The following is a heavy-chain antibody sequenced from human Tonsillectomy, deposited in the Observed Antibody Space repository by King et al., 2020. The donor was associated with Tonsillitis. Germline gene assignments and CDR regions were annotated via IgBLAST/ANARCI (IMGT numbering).Heavy chain of an antibody. CDR3: ARDLPRRRLHWLVPSGAFDI. J-gene: IGHJ3*02. V-gene: IGHV4-4*07. D-gene: IGHD6-19*01. Sequence: QLQESGPGLVRPSETLSLTCSVSGASISSYYRNWIRQPAGKGLEWIGRIYISGSTNYNPSLKSRVTMSGDTSNNQFSLTLPSVTAADTAVYYCARDLPRRRLHWLVPSGAFDIWGQGTTVTVSS. CDR2: IYISGST. CDR1: GASISSYY.